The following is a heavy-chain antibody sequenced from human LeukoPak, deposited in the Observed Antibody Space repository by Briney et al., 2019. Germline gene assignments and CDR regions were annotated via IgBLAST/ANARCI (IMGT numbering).Heavy chain of an antibody. V-gene: IGHV4-31*01. Sequence: SETLSLTCTVSGGSISSGSYYWSWIRQPPGKALEWIGYIYYSGSTYYNPSLKSPVTLSVDTSKKQFSLKVNSVTAADTAAYYCARVDCGGGTCRLDFWGQGTLVTVSA. CDR3: ARVDCGGGTCRLDF. D-gene: IGHD2-15*01. CDR2: IYYSGST. CDR1: GGSISSGSYY. J-gene: IGHJ4*02.